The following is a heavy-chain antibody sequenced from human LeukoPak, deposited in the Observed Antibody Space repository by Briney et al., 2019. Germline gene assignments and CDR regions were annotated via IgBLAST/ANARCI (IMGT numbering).Heavy chain of an antibody. Sequence: AETLSLTCTVSGASVSGSPYYWGWIRQPPGKGLEWIGSIYSSGSTYYNASLQSRVTISIETSKNQISLRLNSVTAADTAIYYCAKSGGYGLIDYWGQGTLVTVSS. V-gene: IGHV4-39*01. CDR2: IYSSGST. D-gene: IGHD1-26*01. CDR3: AKSGGYGLIDY. J-gene: IGHJ4*02. CDR1: GASVSGSPYY.